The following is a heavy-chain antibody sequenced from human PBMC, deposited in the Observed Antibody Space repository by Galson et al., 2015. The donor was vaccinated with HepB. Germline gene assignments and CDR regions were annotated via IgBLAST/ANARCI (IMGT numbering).Heavy chain of an antibody. D-gene: IGHD3-10*01. Sequence: SVKVSCKVSGYTLTELSMHWVRQAPGKGLEWMGGFDPEDGETIYAQKFQGRVTMTEDTSTDTAYMELSSLRSEDTAVYYCATDPPYYYGSGSYYTSHWYFDLWGRGTLVTVSS. CDR1: GYTLTELS. CDR3: ATDPPYYYGSGSYYTSHWYFDL. CDR2: FDPEDGET. V-gene: IGHV1-24*01. J-gene: IGHJ2*01.